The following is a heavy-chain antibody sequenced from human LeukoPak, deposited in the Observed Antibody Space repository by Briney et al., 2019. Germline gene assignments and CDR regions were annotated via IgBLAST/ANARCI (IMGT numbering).Heavy chain of an antibody. CDR2: IRYDGSNK. V-gene: IGHV3-30*02. D-gene: IGHD3-22*01. CDR1: GFTFSSYS. Sequence: GGSLRLSCAASGFTFSSYSMNWVRQAPGKGLEWVAFIRYDGSNKYNADSVKGRFTISRDNSKNTLYLQMNSLRAEDTAVYYCAKRYYDSSGYVDYWGQGTLVTVSS. CDR3: AKRYYDSSGYVDY. J-gene: IGHJ4*02.